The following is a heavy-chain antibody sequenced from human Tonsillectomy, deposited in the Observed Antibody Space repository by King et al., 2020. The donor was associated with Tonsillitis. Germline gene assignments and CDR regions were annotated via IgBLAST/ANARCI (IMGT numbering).Heavy chain of an antibody. D-gene: IGHD6-6*01. J-gene: IGHJ4*02. CDR2: IRSKANSYAT. CDR3: TRASSSSSSFDY. V-gene: IGHV3-73*01. CDR1: GFTFSGSA. Sequence: VQLVESGGGLVQPGGSLKLSCAASGFTFSGSAMHWGRQASGKGLEWVGRIRSKANSYATAFAAWVKGRFTISSDDSQNTAYMQMNSLKTEDTAMYYFTRASSSSSSFDYWGQGTLVTVSS.